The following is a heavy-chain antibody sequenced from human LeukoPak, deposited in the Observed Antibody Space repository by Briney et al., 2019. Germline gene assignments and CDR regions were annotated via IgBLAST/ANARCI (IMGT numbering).Heavy chain of an antibody. D-gene: IGHD1-20*01. CDR3: ASIDITGTPA. CDR2: IYTSGST. V-gene: IGHV4-61*02. J-gene: IGHJ5*02. CDR1: GGSISSGSYY. Sequence: SETLSLTCTVSGGSISSGSYYWSWILQPAGKGLEWIGRIYTSGSTNYNPSLKSRVTISVDTSKNQFSLKLSSVTAADTAVYYCASIDITGTPAWGQGTLVTVSS.